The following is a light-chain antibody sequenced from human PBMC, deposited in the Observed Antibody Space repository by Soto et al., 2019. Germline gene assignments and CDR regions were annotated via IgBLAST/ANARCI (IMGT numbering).Light chain of an antibody. Sequence: EVVMTQSPATLSVSQGERATLSCRASQSVSSNLAWYQLRPGQAPRLLIYGASTRATGIPARFSGSGSGIEFTLTISSLQSEDLALYYCQQYNQWLLVTFGPGTRVDSK. CDR3: QQYNQWLLVT. J-gene: IGKJ3*01. CDR1: QSVSSN. V-gene: IGKV3-15*01. CDR2: GAS.